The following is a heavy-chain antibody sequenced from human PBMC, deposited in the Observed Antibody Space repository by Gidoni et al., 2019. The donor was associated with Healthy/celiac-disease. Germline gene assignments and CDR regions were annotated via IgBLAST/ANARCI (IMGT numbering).Heavy chain of an antibody. Sequence: EVQLVESGGGLVQPGRSLRLSCAASGFTFDAYAMHWVRQAPGQGLEWVSGISWNSGSIGYADSVKGRFTISRDNAKNSLYLQMNSLRAEDTALYYCAKDISPDSSGWSFGAPFQWGQGTLVTVSS. CDR3: AKDISPDSSGWSFGAPFQ. CDR1: GFTFDAYA. V-gene: IGHV3-9*01. CDR2: ISWNSGSI. D-gene: IGHD6-19*01. J-gene: IGHJ4*02.